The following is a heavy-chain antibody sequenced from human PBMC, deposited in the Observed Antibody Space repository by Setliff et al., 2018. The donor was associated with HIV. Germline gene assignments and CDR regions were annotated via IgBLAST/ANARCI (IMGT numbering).Heavy chain of an antibody. CDR3: AKDAGYSGTAWGT. CDR2: IIPALGTA. J-gene: IGHJ5*02. Sequence: ASVKVSCKASGGSFSSFTISWVRQAPGQGLAWMGGIIPALGTANYAQKFQGRVTMTADESASTVYMELTSLRSEDTAIYYCAKDAGYSGTAWGTWGQGTLVTVSS. V-gene: IGHV1-69*13. D-gene: IGHD5-12*01. CDR1: GGSFSSFT.